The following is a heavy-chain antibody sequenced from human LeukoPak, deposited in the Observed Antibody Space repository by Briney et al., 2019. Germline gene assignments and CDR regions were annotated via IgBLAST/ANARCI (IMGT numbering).Heavy chain of an antibody. J-gene: IGHJ6*03. CDR3: ARDPSETTSGGTTFFYYMDV. CDR1: GATFSNYA. D-gene: IGHD3-16*01. Sequence: SVKVSCKASGATFSNYAFTWVRQAPGQGLEWMGAIIPAFGTANYAQKFQGRVTITADKSTNTAYMEVRSLRFEDTAVYYCARDPSETTSGGTTFFYYMDVWGEGTTVTVSS. V-gene: IGHV1-69*06. CDR2: IIPAFGTA.